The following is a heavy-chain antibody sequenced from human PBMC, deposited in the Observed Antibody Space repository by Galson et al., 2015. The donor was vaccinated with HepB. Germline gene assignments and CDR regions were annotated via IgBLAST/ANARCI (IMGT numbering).Heavy chain of an antibody. CDR3: AKEKTTTVYFEN. Sequence: SLRLSCAASGFTFSSYGMYWVRQAPGKGLEWVAVISHDGSGTNYIDSAKGRFTISRDNSKNTVSLQMNNLRSEDTAVYYCAKEKTTTVYFENWGQGTLVTVSS. V-gene: IGHV3-30*18. J-gene: IGHJ4*02. D-gene: IGHD4-17*01. CDR1: GFTFSSYG. CDR2: ISHDGSGT.